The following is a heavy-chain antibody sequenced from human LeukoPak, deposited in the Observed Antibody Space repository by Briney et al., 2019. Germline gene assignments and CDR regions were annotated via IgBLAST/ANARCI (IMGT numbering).Heavy chain of an antibody. CDR2: INSDGSTT. CDR1: GFTFSSYW. V-gene: IGHV3-74*01. CDR3: ARGWESGAFDI. D-gene: IGHD1-26*01. J-gene: IGHJ3*02. Sequence: GGSLRLSCAASGFTFSSYWMLGVRQAPGKGLVWVSRINSDGSTTNYADSVKGRFTISRDNARNTLYLQMNSLRGEDTAVYYCARGWESGAFDIWGQGTMVTVSS.